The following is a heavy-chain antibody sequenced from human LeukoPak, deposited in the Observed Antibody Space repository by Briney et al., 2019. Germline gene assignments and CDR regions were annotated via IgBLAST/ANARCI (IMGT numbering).Heavy chain of an antibody. CDR2: ISRSSSYI. CDR3: ARDTPGYSTLDV. D-gene: IGHD6-13*01. J-gene: IGHJ6*02. CDR1: GFTFSSYS. Sequence: GGSLRLSCAASGFTFSSYSMNWVRQAPGKGLEWVSSISRSSSYIYYADSVKGRFTISRDNAKNSLYQQMNSLRAEDTAVYYCARDTPGYSTLDVWGQGATVTVSS. V-gene: IGHV3-21*01.